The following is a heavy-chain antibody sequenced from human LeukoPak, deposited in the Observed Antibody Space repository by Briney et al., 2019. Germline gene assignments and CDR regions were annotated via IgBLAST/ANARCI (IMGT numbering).Heavy chain of an antibody. D-gene: IGHD3-22*01. CDR2: IKQDGTEK. J-gene: IGHJ4*02. CDR1: GFTFSSYW. V-gene: IGHV3-7*01. Sequence: GGSLRLSCAASGFTFSSYWMSWVRQAPGKGLEWVANIKQDGTEKYYVDSVKGRFTISRDNAKSSLYLQMNSLRAEDTAVYYCARSVRYYDSSGYYYNFDYWGQGTLVTVSS. CDR3: ARSVRYYDSSGYYYNFDY.